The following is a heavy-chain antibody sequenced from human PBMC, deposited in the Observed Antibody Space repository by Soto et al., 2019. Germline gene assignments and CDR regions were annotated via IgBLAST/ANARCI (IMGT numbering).Heavy chain of an antibody. CDR3: VRTSLVVAAATREDY. J-gene: IGHJ4*02. CDR1: GVTFSSYW. D-gene: IGHD2-15*01. V-gene: IGHV3-74*01. Sequence: EVQLVESGGGLVQPGGSLRRSCAASGVTFSSYWMHWVRQAPGKGLVWVSRINSDGSSTSYADSVKGRFTISRDNAKNTLYLQMNSLRAEDTAVYYCVRTSLVVAAATREDYWGQGTLVTVSS. CDR2: INSDGSST.